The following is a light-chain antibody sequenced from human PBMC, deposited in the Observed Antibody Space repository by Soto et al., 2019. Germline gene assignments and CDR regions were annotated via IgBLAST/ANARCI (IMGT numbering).Light chain of an antibody. CDR1: QSINGW. CDR3: QQYNTYST. CDR2: KAS. J-gene: IGKJ5*01. Sequence: IQLTQSPSTLSASVGDRVTITCRASQSINGWLAWYQQKPGQAPNLLIYKASTLESGVPSRFSGSGSGTEFTLTVSSLQPDDFATYFCQQYNTYSTFGQGTRLEIK. V-gene: IGKV1-5*03.